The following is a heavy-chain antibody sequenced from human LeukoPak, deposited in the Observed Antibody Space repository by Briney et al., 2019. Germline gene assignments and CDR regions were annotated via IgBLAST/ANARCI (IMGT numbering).Heavy chain of an antibody. D-gene: IGHD3-22*01. CDR1: GYTFTGYY. CDR2: INPNSGGT. CDR3: ARERRYYDSSGYYYRDAFDI. J-gene: IGHJ3*02. V-gene: IGHV1-2*02. Sequence: GASVKVSCKAPGYTFTGYYMHWVRQAPGQGLEWMGWINPNSGGTNYAQKFQGRVTMTRDMSTSTVYMELSSLRSEDTAVYYCARERRYYDSSGYYYRDAFDIWGQGTMVTVSS.